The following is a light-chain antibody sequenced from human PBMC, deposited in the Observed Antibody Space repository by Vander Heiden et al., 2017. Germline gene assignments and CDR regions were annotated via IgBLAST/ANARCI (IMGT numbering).Light chain of an antibody. V-gene: IGLV3-19*01. Sequence: SSELTQDSAVSVALGKTIRLICQGYGLRSYYSSWYQQRPGQAPVLVIYGKNNRPSGIPDRFSGSSSGNTASLTITGAQAEDEADYYCNSRDSSGNHYVFGTGTKVTVL. CDR3: NSRDSSGNHYV. CDR1: GLRSYY. J-gene: IGLJ1*01. CDR2: GKN.